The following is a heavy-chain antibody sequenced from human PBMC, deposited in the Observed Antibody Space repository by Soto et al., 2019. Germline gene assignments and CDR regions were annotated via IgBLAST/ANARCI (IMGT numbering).Heavy chain of an antibody. D-gene: IGHD3-3*01. J-gene: IGHJ4*02. CDR3: ASQYDFWSGYYTQVDY. Sequence: EVQLVESGGGLVQPGGSLRLSCAASGFTFSSYSMNWVRQAPGKGLEWVSYISSSSSTIYYADSVKGRFTISRDNAKNSLYRQMNSLSAEDTAVYYCASQYDFWSGYYTQVDYWGQGTLVTVSS. CDR1: GFTFSSYS. V-gene: IGHV3-48*01. CDR2: ISSSSSTI.